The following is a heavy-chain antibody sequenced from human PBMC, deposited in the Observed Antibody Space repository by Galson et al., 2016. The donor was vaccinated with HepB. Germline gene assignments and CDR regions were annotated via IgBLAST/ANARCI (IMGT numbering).Heavy chain of an antibody. V-gene: IGHV3-74*01. J-gene: IGHJ4*02. CDR2: INYGGTNT. CDR1: GFTFNSNW. CDR3: ARGNGRPGERGDY. Sequence: SLRLSCAASGFTFNSNWMHWVRQAPGKGLVWVSRINYGGTNTDYADSVKGRFAISRDNAKNTLCLQMTNLRAEDTAVYYCARGNGRPGERGDYWGQGTLVTVSS. D-gene: IGHD1-1*01.